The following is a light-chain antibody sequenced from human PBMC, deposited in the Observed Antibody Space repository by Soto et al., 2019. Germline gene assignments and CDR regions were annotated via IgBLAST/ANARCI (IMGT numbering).Light chain of an antibody. J-gene: IGKJ4*02. Sequence: EIVLTQSPGTLSLSPGERATLSCRASQSVTGNYLAWYQQKPGQAPRLLIYAASSRATGITDRFSAGGSGTDFTRTSSRLEPEYFGAYYCQQYGYSPPLRCDGATRVEIK. CDR1: QSVTGNY. V-gene: IGKV3-20*01. CDR3: QQYGYSPPLR. CDR2: AAS.